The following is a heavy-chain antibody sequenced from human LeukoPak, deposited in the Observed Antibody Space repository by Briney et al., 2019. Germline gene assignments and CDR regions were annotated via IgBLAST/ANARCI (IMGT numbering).Heavy chain of an antibody. CDR3: AKDLNWGGR. CDR1: GFTFSNYN. Sequence: GGSLRLSYAASGFTFSNYNMNWVRQAPGKGLEWVSGISGRGVTDYADSVKGRFTISRDNSKNTVYLQMNSLRAEDTAVYYCAKDLNWGGRWGQGTLVTVSS. V-gene: IGHV3-23*01. D-gene: IGHD3-16*01. CDR2: ISGRGVT. J-gene: IGHJ4*02.